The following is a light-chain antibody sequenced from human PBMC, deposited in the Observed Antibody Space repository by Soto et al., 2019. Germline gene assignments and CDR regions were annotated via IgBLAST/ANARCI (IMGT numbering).Light chain of an antibody. CDR1: QTVSSSN. CDR3: HQFGSSPRT. Sequence: EIVLTQSPGTLSLSPGERATLSCRASQTVSSSNLAWYQHKPGQAPKVVIYGASSRATGIPDRFSGSGSGTGFTLTISRLEPEDFAVYYCHQFGSSPRTFGQGTKVEIK. CDR2: GAS. V-gene: IGKV3-20*01. J-gene: IGKJ1*01.